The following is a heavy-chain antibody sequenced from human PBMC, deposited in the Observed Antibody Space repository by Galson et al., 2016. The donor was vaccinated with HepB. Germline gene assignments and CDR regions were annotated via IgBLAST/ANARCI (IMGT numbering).Heavy chain of an antibody. CDR1: GYNFTSYV. CDR3: ARSLSLTSSWYRWFDP. J-gene: IGHJ5*02. D-gene: IGHD6-13*01. CDR2: INTNTGKS. V-gene: IGHV7-4-1*02. Sequence: QSGAEVKKAGESLKTSCKASGYNFTSYVMNWVRQAPGQGLEWMGWINTNTGKSTYAQGFTGRFVFSLDTSVSTTYLQISSLKAEDTAVYFCARSLSLTSSWYRWFDPWGQGTLVTVSS.